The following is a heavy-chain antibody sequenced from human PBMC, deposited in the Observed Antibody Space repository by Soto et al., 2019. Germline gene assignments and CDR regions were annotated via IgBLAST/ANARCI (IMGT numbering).Heavy chain of an antibody. CDR1: GFILSSYS. CDR2: ISSSSSTI. D-gene: IGHD3-3*01. V-gene: IGHV3-48*02. Sequence: EVQLVESGGGLVQPGGSLRLSCAVSGFILSSYSMNWVRQAPGKGLEWISYISSSSSTIYYADSVKGRFTISRDNAKNSLYLQMNSLRDEDTAVYYCATDRDTIFGVVTPYFDYWGQETLVTVSS. CDR3: ATDRDTIFGVVTPYFDY. J-gene: IGHJ4*01.